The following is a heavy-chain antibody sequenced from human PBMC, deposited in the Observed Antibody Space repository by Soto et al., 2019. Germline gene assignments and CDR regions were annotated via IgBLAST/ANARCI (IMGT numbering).Heavy chain of an antibody. V-gene: IGHV3-23*01. J-gene: IGHJ6*02. Sequence: GGSLRLSCAASGFTFSSYAMTWVRQAPGKGLECVSVISGSGGSTYFADSVKGRFTISRDNSKNTLYLQMNSLRAEDTAVYYCGKGRSYYYYYGADVWGQGTTVTVSS. D-gene: IGHD1-26*01. CDR1: GFTFSSYA. CDR2: ISGSGGST. CDR3: GKGRSYYYYYGADV.